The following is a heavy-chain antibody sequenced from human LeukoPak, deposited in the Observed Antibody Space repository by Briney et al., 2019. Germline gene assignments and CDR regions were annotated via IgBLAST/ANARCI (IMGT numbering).Heavy chain of an antibody. CDR1: GASMSSHY. V-gene: IGHV4-59*11. D-gene: IGHD6-6*01. J-gene: IGHJ4*02. CDR3: AKEGGPARPGLDS. Sequence: SETLSLTCTVSGASMSSHYWTWMRRDPGTGLEWIGNIYHTGSTYYNPALESRVTISLDTSNNQFSLKLTSVTAADTAVYYCAKEGGPARPGLDSWGQGTLVTVSS. CDR2: IYHTGST.